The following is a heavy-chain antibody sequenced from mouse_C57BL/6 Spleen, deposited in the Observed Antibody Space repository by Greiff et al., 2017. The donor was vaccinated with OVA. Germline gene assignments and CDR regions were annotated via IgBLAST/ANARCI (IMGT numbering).Heavy chain of an antibody. J-gene: IGHJ4*01. CDR2: ISSGSSTI. CDR3: ARDELGRYYAMDY. V-gene: IGHV5-17*01. D-gene: IGHD4-1*01. CDR1: GFTFSDYG. Sequence: EVQGVESGGGLVKPGGSLKLSCAASGFTFSDYGIHWVRQAPEKGLEWVAYISSGSSTIYYADTVKGRFTISRDNAKNTLFLQMTSLRSEDTAMDYCARDELGRYYAMDYWGQGTSVTVSS.